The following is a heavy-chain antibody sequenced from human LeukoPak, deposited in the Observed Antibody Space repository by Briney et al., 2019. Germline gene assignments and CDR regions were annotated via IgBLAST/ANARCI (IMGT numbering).Heavy chain of an antibody. V-gene: IGHV3-9*01. Sequence: GGSLRLSCAASGFTFDDYAMHWVRQAPGKGLEWVSGISWNSGSIGYADSVKGRFTISRDNAKNSLYLQMNSLRAEDTALYYCARDAYDILTGYLGYWGQGTLVTVSS. CDR1: GFTFDDYA. D-gene: IGHD3-9*01. CDR2: ISWNSGSI. J-gene: IGHJ4*02. CDR3: ARDAYDILTGYLGY.